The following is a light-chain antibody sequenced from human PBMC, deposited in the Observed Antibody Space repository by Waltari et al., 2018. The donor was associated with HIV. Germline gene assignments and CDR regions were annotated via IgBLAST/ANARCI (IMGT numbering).Light chain of an antibody. Sequence: EIVLTPSPATLSLSPGEGATLSCRASQTVSSYLAWYQQRPGQAPRLLIYDASNRATGIPARFSGSGSGTDFTLTISSLEPEDFAVYYCQQRTNWVTFGQGTRLEIK. V-gene: IGKV3-11*01. CDR1: QTVSSY. CDR3: QQRTNWVT. J-gene: IGKJ5*01. CDR2: DAS.